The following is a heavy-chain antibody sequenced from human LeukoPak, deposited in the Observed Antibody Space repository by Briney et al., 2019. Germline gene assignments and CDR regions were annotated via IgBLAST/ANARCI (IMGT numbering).Heavy chain of an antibody. CDR3: AKDPPFNWFDP. Sequence: PGGSLRLSCAASGFTFSDYYMSWIRQAPGKGLEWVSYISSSGSTIYYADSVKGRFTISRDNSKNTLYLQMNSLRAEDTAVYYCAKDPPFNWFDPWGQGTLVTVSS. CDR1: GFTFSDYY. V-gene: IGHV3-11*04. J-gene: IGHJ5*02. CDR2: ISSSGSTI.